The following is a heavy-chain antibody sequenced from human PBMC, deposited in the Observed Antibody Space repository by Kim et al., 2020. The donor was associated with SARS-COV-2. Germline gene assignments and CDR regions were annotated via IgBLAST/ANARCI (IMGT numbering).Heavy chain of an antibody. V-gene: IGHV3-30*01. CDR3: ARSGDGSHYFDY. J-gene: IGHJ4*02. Sequence: YYADSVKGRFTISRDNSKNTLYLQMNSLRAEDTAVYYCARSGDGSHYFDYWGQGTLVTVSS. D-gene: IGHD3-10*01.